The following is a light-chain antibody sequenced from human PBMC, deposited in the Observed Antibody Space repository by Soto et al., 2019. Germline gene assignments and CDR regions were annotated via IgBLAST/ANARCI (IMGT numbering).Light chain of an antibody. CDR1: QTVRNNY. CDR2: DAS. CDR3: QQFSSYPLT. V-gene: IGKV3-20*01. Sequence: EFVLTQSPGTLSLSPGERATLSCRASQTVRNNYLAWYQQKPGQAPKLLIYDASSRATGIPGRFSGGGSGTDFLLTISRLEPEYVALYYCQQFSSYPLTFGGGTKVEIK. J-gene: IGKJ4*01.